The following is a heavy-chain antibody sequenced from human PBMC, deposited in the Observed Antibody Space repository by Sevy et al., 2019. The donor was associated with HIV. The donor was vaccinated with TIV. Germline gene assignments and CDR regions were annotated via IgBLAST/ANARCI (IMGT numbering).Heavy chain of an antibody. CDR1: GYTFTSYD. CDR3: ARGVDIVVVPAATNWFDP. J-gene: IGHJ5*02. V-gene: IGHV1-8*01. D-gene: IGHD2-2*03. Sequence: ASVKVSCKASGYTFTSYDINWVRQATGQGLEWMGWMNPNSGNTGYAQKFQGRVTMTRNTSISTAYMELSSLRSEDTAVYYCARGVDIVVVPAATNWFDPWGQGTLVTVSS. CDR2: MNPNSGNT.